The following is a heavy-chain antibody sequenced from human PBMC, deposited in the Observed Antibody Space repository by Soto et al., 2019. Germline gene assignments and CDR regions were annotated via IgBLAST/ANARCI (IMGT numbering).Heavy chain of an antibody. J-gene: IGHJ6*04. CDR1: GGTVSSYA. CDR2: IIPIFGKA. CDR3: AISSRVSSSWYQGEYYYYGMDV. V-gene: IGHV1-69*13. D-gene: IGHD6-13*01. Sequence: SVKVSCKAFGGTVSSYAIRWVRQAPGQGLEWMGGIIPIFGKANYAQKFQGRVTITADESTSTAYVELSSLRSEDTAVYYCAISSRVSSSWYQGEYYYYGMDVWGKGTTVTVSS.